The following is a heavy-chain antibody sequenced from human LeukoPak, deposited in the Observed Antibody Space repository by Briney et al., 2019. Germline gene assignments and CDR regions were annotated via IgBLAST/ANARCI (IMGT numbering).Heavy chain of an antibody. CDR2: IIPILGIA. CDR3: ARVIAAAGKEDY. Sequence: GASVEVSCKASGGTFSSYAISWVRQAPGQGLEWMGRIIPILGIANYAQKFQGRVTITADKSTSTAYMELSSLRSEDTAVYYCARVIAAAGKEDYWGQGTLVTVSS. J-gene: IGHJ4*02. V-gene: IGHV1-69*04. CDR1: GGTFSSYA. D-gene: IGHD6-13*01.